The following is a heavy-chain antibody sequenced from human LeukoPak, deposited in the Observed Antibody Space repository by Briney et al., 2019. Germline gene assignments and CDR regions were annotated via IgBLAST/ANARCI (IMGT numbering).Heavy chain of an antibody. CDR3: ARGRRFDP. CDR2: IIPIFGTA. V-gene: IGHV1-69*05. Sequence: SVKVSCKASGGTFSSYAISWVRQAPGQGLEWMGGIIPIFGTANYAQKFQGRVTMTRDTSISTAYMELNRLRSDDTAVYYCARGRRFDPRGQGTLVTVSS. CDR1: GGTFSSYA. J-gene: IGHJ5*02.